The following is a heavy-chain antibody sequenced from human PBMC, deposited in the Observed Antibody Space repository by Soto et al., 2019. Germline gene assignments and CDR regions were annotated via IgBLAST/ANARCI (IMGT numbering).Heavy chain of an antibody. V-gene: IGHV3-23*01. Sequence: GALRLSCAAYVFTFSSYAMSWVRQAPGKGLEWVSAISGSGVSTYYADSVKGRFTISRDNSKNTLYLQMNSLRAEDTAVYYCAKDHPSQLYGMDVWGQGTTVTVSS. CDR1: VFTFSSYA. D-gene: IGHD2-2*01. CDR3: AKDHPSQLYGMDV. CDR2: ISGSGVST. J-gene: IGHJ6*02.